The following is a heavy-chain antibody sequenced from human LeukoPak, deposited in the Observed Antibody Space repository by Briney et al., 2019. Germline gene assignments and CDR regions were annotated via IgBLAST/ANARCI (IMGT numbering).Heavy chain of an antibody. CDR3: AKILGSYWTPGYDY. CDR2: ISGSGDTP. Sequence: GGSLRLSCAASEFTFSSYAMSWVRQAPGKGLEWVSGISGSGDTPYYADSVKGRFTISRDNSKNTLYLQMNSLRAEDTAVYYCAKILGSYWTPGYDYWGQGTLVTVSS. J-gene: IGHJ4*02. V-gene: IGHV3-23*01. CDR1: EFTFSSYA. D-gene: IGHD1-26*01.